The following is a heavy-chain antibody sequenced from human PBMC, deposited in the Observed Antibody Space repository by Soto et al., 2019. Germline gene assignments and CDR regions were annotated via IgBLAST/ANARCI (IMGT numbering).Heavy chain of an antibody. CDR1: GFAFSTYA. D-gene: IGHD6-13*01. V-gene: IGHV3-23*01. J-gene: IGHJ6*02. CDR3: AKVTKRAAAGRYEYYKYGMDV. Sequence: PRWSLRLSCAAAGFAFSTYAMTWVRQAPGKGLEWVSVISGSGGSSYYAASVKGRFTISRDNSKNTLFLQMNGLRAEDTAVYYCAKVTKRAAAGRYEYYKYGMDVWGQGTTVTVSS. CDR2: ISGSGGSS.